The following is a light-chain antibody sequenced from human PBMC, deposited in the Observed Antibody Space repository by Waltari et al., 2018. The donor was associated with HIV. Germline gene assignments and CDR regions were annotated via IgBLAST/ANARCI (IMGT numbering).Light chain of an antibody. CDR2: GNS. Sequence: QSVLTQPPSASGTPGQRVTISCTGSSSNIGAGYDVHWYQQLPGTAPKLLIYGNSNRPSGVPDRFSGSKSGTSASLAITGLQAEDEADYYCQSYDSSLSVVFGGGTKLTVL. V-gene: IGLV1-40*01. CDR1: SSNIGAGYD. CDR3: QSYDSSLSVV. J-gene: IGLJ2*01.